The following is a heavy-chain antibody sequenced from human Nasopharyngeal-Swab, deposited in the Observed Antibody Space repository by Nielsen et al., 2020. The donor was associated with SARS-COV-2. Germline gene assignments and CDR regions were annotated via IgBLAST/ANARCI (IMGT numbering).Heavy chain of an antibody. CDR3: ARGGHIVVVEAAADNWFDP. CDR2: MNPTSGNT. V-gene: IGHV1-8*01. J-gene: IGHJ5*02. CDR1: GCTFTSYD. D-gene: IGHD2-15*01. Sequence: GSVKASCKASGCTFTSYDINWVRQATGQGLEGMGWMNPTSGNTGYAQKSQGRVTMTRNTSISTAYMELSSLRSEDTAVYYCARGGHIVVVEAAADNWFDPWGQGTLVTVSS.